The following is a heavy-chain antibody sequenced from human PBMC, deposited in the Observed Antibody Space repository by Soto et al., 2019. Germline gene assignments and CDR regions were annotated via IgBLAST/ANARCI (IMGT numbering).Heavy chain of an antibody. J-gene: IGHJ6*02. CDR2: IYYSGST. CDR3: ARASPVVTDV. D-gene: IGHD5-18*01. Sequence: QVHLQESGPGLVKHSQTLTLTCTVYGVSIGSGDYYWSWISQPPGKGLEWIGYIYYSGSTYYNPSLKRRVTISVDTSKNQFSLKLSSVTAADTAVYYCARASPVVTDVWGQGTTVTVSS. V-gene: IGHV4-30-4*01. CDR1: GVSIGSGDYY.